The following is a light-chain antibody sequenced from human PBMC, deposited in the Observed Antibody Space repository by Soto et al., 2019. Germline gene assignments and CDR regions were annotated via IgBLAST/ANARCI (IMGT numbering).Light chain of an antibody. CDR3: QSYDSSLSGYVV. CDR1: SSNIGARYD. CDR2: DNI. V-gene: IGLV1-40*01. Sequence: QPVLTQPPSVSGAPGQRVTISCTGSSSNIGARYDVHWYQHLPGTAPKLLIYDNINRPSGVPDRFSGSRSGTSASLAITGLQAEDEADYYCQSYDSSLSGYVVFGGGTKVTVL. J-gene: IGLJ2*01.